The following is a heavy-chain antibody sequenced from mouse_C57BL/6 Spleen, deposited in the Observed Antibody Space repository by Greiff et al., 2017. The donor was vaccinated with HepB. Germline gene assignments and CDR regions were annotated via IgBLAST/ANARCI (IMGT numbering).Heavy chain of an antibody. V-gene: IGHV1-69*01. CDR3: ASDYGSSYGYFDV. J-gene: IGHJ1*03. Sequence: QVQLQQPGAELVMPGASVKLSCKASGYTFTSYWMHWVKQRPGQGLEWIGEIDPSDSYTNYNQKFKGKSTLTVDKSSSTAYMQLSSLTSEDSAVYYCASDYGSSYGYFDVWGTGTTVTVSS. CDR1: GYTFTSYW. CDR2: IDPSDSYT. D-gene: IGHD1-1*01.